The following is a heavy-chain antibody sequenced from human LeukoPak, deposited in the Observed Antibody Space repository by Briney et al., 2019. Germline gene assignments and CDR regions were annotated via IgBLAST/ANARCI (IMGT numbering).Heavy chain of an antibody. J-gene: IGHJ6*02. CDR2: IRYDGSNK. V-gene: IGHV3-30*02. Sequence: GGSLRLSCAASGFTFNSHGMHWVRQAPGQGLEWVALIRYDGSNKYYVESVKGRFTISRDNSMSTLYLQMDSLRAEDTAVYHCARANYYSSGSYYGMDVWGQGTTVTVSS. CDR3: ARANYYSSGSYYGMDV. CDR1: GFTFNSHG. D-gene: IGHD3-10*01.